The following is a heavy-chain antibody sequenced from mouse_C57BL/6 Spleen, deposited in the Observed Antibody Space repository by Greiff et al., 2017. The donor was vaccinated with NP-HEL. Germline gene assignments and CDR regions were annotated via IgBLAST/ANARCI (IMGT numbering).Heavy chain of an antibody. D-gene: IGHD4-1*01. CDR1: GYTFTDYY. CDR3: ARGGGTVPFDY. J-gene: IGHJ2*01. Sequence: EVQLQQSGPVLVKPGASVKMSCKASGYTFTDYYMNWVKQSHGKSLEWIGVINPYNGGTSYNQKFKGKATLTVDQSSSTAYMELNSLTSEDSAVYYCARGGGTVPFDYWGQGTTLTVSS. CDR2: INPYNGGT. V-gene: IGHV1-19*01.